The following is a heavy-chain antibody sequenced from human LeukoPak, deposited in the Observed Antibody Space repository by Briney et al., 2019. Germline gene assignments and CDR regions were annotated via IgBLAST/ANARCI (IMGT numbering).Heavy chain of an antibody. CDR1: GGSFSSYY. CDR2: IYTSGST. Sequence: SETLSLTCTVSGGSFSSYYWSWIRQPAGKGLEWIGRIYTSGSTNYNPSLKSRVTMSVDTSKNQFSLKVSSVTAADTAVYYCARPYSRSSPFDIWGQGTMVTVFS. D-gene: IGHD6-6*01. CDR3: ARPYSRSSPFDI. J-gene: IGHJ3*02. V-gene: IGHV4-4*07.